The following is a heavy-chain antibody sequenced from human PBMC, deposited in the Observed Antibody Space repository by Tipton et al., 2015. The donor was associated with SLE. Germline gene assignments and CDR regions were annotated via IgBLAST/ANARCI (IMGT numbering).Heavy chain of an antibody. D-gene: IGHD3-3*01. CDR3: ARASSGSDNWFDP. Sequence: TLSLTCAVSGGSISSGGYSWSWIRQPPGKGLEWIGYIYHSGSTYYNPPLKSRVTISVDTSKNQFSLKLSSVTAADTAVYYCARASSGSDNWFDPWGQGTLVTVSS. CDR1: GGSISSGGYS. V-gene: IGHV4-30-2*01. CDR2: IYHSGST. J-gene: IGHJ5*02.